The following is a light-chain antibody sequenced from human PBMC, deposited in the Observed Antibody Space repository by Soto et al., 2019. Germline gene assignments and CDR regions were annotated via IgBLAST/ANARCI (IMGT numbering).Light chain of an antibody. V-gene: IGKV1-27*01. Sequence: DIQMTQSPSSLSASVGERATLTCRASQGISNYLAWYQQKPGKVPKLLIYAASTLQSGVPSRFSGSGSGTDFTLTISSLQPEDVATYYCQKYNSAPRTFGQGTKVEIK. CDR2: AAS. CDR1: QGISNY. CDR3: QKYNSAPRT. J-gene: IGKJ1*01.